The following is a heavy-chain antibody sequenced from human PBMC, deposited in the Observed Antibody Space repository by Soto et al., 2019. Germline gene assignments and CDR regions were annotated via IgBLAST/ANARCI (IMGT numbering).Heavy chain of an antibody. CDR3: ARDGLGPTTRSGYYYYYGMDV. J-gene: IGHJ6*02. V-gene: IGHV1-8*01. D-gene: IGHD3-10*01. Sequence: GASVKVSCKASGYTFTSYYINWVRQATGQGLEWMGWMNPNSGNTGYAQKFQGRVTMTRNTSISTAYMELSSLRSEDTAVYYCARDGLGPTTRSGYYYYYGMDVWGQGTTVTVAS. CDR1: GYTFTSYY. CDR2: MNPNSGNT.